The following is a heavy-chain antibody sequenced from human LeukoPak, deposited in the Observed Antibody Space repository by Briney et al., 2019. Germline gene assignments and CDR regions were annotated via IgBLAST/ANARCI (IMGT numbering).Heavy chain of an antibody. CDR3: ARDPLDYYGWGSFDY. CDR1: GGSISSYY. D-gene: IGHD3-10*01. CDR2: IYYSGST. V-gene: IGHV4-59*01. Sequence: SETLSLTCTVSGGSISSYYWSWIRQPPGKGLEWIGYIYYSGSTNYNPSLKSRVTISVDTSKNQFSLKLSSVTAADTAVYYCARDPLDYYGWGSFDYWGQGTLVTVSS. J-gene: IGHJ4*02.